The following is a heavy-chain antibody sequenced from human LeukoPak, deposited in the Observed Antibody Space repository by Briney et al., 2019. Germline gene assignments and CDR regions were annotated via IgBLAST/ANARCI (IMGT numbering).Heavy chain of an antibody. D-gene: IGHD5-18*01. CDR2: IDYSGTT. CDR3: ARLGLPRSWFNP. V-gene: IGHV4-39*01. CDR1: GGSVSSSTYY. J-gene: IGHJ5*02. Sequence: SETLSLTCTVSGGSVSSSTYYWGWIRQPPGKGLEWIGSIDYSGTTHYNPSLKSRVTISVDTSKNQFSLKLSSVTAADTAVYYCARLGLPRSWFNPWGQGTLVTVSS.